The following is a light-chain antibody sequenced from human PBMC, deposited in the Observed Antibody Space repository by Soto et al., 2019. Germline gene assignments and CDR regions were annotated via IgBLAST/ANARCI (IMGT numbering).Light chain of an antibody. CDR3: QQYFASSWT. CDR1: QSIDKRY. CDR2: ATS. Sequence: EIVLTQSPGPLSSSPGERATLSCRASQSIDKRYFAWYQHKPGQAPRLPIYATSSRATGIPDRFGGSGSGTDFTLTINRLEPEDFAVYYWQQYFASSWTFGQGTKVDIK. V-gene: IGKV3-20*01. J-gene: IGKJ1*01.